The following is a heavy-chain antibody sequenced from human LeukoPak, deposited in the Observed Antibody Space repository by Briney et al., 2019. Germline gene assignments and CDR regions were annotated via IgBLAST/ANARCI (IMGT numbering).Heavy chain of an antibody. V-gene: IGHV3-15*01. Sequence: GGSLRLSCAASGFTFSNAWMSWVRQAPGKGLEWVGRIKSKTDGGTTDYAAPVKGRFTISRDDSKNTLYLQMNSLKTEDTAVYYCTTDQEAAAGNHYYGMDVWGQGTSVTVSS. CDR3: TTDQEAAAGNHYYGMDV. CDR2: IKSKTDGGTT. CDR1: GFTFSNAW. J-gene: IGHJ6*02. D-gene: IGHD6-13*01.